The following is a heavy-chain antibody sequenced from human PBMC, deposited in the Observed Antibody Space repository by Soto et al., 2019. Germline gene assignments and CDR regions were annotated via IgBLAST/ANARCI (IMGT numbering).Heavy chain of an antibody. CDR3: AKTGYYGSEPSYYYKDV. CDR1: GFTFSSYA. J-gene: IGHJ6*03. Sequence: GGSLRLSCAASGFTFSSYAMSWVRQAPGKGLEWVSAISGSGGSTYYADSVKGRFTISRDNSKNTLYLQMNSLRAEDTAVYYCAKTGYYGSEPSYYYKDVWGKGTTVTVSS. CDR2: ISGSGGST. V-gene: IGHV3-23*01. D-gene: IGHD3-10*01.